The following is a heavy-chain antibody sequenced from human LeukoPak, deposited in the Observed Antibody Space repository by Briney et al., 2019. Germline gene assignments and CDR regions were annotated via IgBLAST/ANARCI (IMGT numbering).Heavy chain of an antibody. CDR2: ISVSGENT. J-gene: IGHJ4*02. D-gene: IGHD3-10*01. V-gene: IGHV3-23*01. CDR3: AKYGSGTYYNGLH. Sequence: PGGSLRLSYAASGFTFSSYAMTWVRQAPGKGLQWVSTISVSGENTYYADSVKGRFTISRDISKSTLYLQMNSLRDEDTALYYCAKYGSGTYYNGLHWGQGTLVTVSS. CDR1: GFTFSSYA.